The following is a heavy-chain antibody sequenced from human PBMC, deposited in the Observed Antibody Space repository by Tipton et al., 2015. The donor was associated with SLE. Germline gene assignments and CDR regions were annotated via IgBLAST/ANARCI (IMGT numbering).Heavy chain of an antibody. V-gene: IGHV4-39*01. CDR2: LYDSGST. CDR1: GGSISSSSYY. D-gene: IGHD4-23*01. Sequence: TLSLTCTVSGGSISSSSYYWGWIRQPPGKGLEWIGRLYDSGSTYYNPSLKSRVTISVDTSKNQFSLRVSSVTAADTAVYYCARAPFGGTDYWGQGTLVTVSS. CDR3: ARAPFGGTDY. J-gene: IGHJ4*02.